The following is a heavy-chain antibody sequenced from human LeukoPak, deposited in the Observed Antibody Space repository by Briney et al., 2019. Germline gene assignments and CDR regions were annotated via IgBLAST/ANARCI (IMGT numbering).Heavy chain of an antibody. CDR2: IYHSGSS. CDR3: ARTYYYGSGSNHPWNYYGMDV. D-gene: IGHD3-10*01. Sequence: PSGTLSLTCTVSGGSISSSHWWSWVRQSPGKGLEWIGEIYHSGSSNHNPSLKSRVTISVDKSKNQFSLKLSSVTAADTAVYYCARTYYYGSGSNHPWNYYGMDVWGQGTTVTVSS. J-gene: IGHJ6*02. V-gene: IGHV4-4*02. CDR1: GGSISSSHW.